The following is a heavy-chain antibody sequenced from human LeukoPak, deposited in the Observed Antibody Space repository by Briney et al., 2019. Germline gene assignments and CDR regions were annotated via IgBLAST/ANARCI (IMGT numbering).Heavy chain of an antibody. CDR1: GFTFSSYS. V-gene: IGHV3-48*04. Sequence: PGGSLRLSCAASGFTFSSYSMNWVRQAPGKGLEWVSYISSSSSTIHYADSVKGRFTISRDNAKNSLYLQMNSLRAEDTAVYYCAREDRLRWSRVDYWGQGTVVTVSS. D-gene: IGHD4-23*01. CDR2: ISSSSSTI. CDR3: AREDRLRWSRVDY. J-gene: IGHJ4*02.